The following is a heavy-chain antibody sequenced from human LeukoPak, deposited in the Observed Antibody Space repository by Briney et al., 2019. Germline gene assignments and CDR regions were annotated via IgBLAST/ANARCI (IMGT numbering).Heavy chain of an antibody. Sequence: GGSLRLSCEVSGFPFTLYNMNWVRQAPGKGLEWLSYISSSTNTIYYADSVKGRFTISRDNAKNSLYLQMNGLGAEDTAVYYRARELNGYGYYFFDYWGPGTLVTVSS. CDR3: ARELNGYGYYFFDY. CDR2: ISSSTNTI. D-gene: IGHD3-16*01. CDR1: GFPFTLYN. V-gene: IGHV3-48*04. J-gene: IGHJ4*02.